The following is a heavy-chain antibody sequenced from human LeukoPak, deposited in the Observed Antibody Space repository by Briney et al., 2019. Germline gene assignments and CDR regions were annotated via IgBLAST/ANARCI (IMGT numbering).Heavy chain of an antibody. CDR2: ISVYYGNT. V-gene: IGHV1-18*01. J-gene: IGHJ4*02. CDR3: ARDRLGGDLTGESLY. D-gene: IGHD4-17*01. CDR1: GSPVDNFG. Sequence: GAAVNVSCKASGSPVDNFGLTWVRQAPGQGLGWMGWISVYYGNTHYAQKFRGRLTMTTDTSTPAAYLQLRSRTSDDTAVYYCARDRLGGDLTGESLYWGQGTLVTVSS.